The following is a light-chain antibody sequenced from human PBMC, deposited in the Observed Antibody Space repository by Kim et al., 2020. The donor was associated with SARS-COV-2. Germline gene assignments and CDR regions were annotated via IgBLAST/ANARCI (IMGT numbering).Light chain of an antibody. CDR2: GAS. V-gene: IGKV3-20*01. CDR1: QGVSSSH. Sequence: PGERATLSCRASQGVSSSHLAWYQQNPGQAPRLLIYGASSKATGIPDRFSGSGSGTDFTLTISRLEPEDFAVYYCQQFGSSPPYTFGQGTKLEI. J-gene: IGKJ2*01. CDR3: QQFGSSPPYT.